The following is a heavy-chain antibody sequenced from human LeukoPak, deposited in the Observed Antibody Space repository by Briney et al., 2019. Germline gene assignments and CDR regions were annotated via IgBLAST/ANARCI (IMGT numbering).Heavy chain of an antibody. V-gene: IGHV1-18*01. CDR1: GYTFTSHG. J-gene: IGHJ5*02. CDR3: ARELVLGWFDP. Sequence: ASVKVSCKASGYTFTSHGISWVRQAPGQGLEWMGWVSAYNGNTNYAQKLQGRVTMTTDTSTSTAYMELRSLRSDDTAVYYCARELVLGWFDPWGQGTLVTVSS. D-gene: IGHD6-13*01. CDR2: VSAYNGNT.